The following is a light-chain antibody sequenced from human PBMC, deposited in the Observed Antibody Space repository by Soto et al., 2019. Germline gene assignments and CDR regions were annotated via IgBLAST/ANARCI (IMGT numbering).Light chain of an antibody. V-gene: IGKV3-20*01. J-gene: IGKJ4*01. CDR2: GAS. CDR1: QSVDSRY. Sequence: EIVLTQSPGTLSLSPGERATLSCRASQSVDSRYLGWYQQKRGQAPRLLIHGASSRATGIPDRFSGGGSGTVFSLTISRLEPEDFAVYYCQQYDRAPLTFGGGTKVEIK. CDR3: QQYDRAPLT.